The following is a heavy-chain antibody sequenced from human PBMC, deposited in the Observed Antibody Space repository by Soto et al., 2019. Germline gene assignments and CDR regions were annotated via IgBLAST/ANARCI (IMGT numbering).Heavy chain of an antibody. V-gene: IGHV6-1*01. CDR2: TYYRSKWYS. D-gene: IGHD6-19*01. CDR1: GDSVSSTSAA. CDR3: ARGSYYSGWV. Sequence: PSQTLSLTGAISGDSVSSTSAAWSWIRQSPSRGLEWLGRTYYRSKWYSDYAVSAKSRITINPDTSKNQFSLQLNSVTPEDTAVYYCARGSYYSGWVWGQGTLVTVSS. J-gene: IGHJ4*02.